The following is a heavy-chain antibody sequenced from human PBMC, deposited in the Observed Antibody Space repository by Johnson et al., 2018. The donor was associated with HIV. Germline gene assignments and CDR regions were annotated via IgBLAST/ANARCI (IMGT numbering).Heavy chain of an antibody. CDR2: ISSTGITV. CDR3: AKEGSGYFHAFDI. Sequence: QVLLVESGGGLVKPGGSLRLSCAASGFTFSDYYMSWIRQTPGKGLEWVSYISSTGITVYYTDSVKGRFTISRDNSKNTLYLQMNSLRAEDTAVYYCAKEGSGYFHAFDIWGQGTMVTVSS. CDR1: GFTFSDYY. J-gene: IGHJ3*02. V-gene: IGHV3-11*04. D-gene: IGHD3-22*01.